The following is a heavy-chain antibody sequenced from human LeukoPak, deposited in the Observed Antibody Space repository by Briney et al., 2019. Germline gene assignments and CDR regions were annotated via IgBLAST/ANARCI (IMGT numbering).Heavy chain of an antibody. CDR1: GGSISSYY. CDR3: ARLLYSSGYYVDY. CDR2: IYYSGST. D-gene: IGHD3-22*01. V-gene: IGHV4-59*01. J-gene: IGHJ4*02. Sequence: SETLSLTCTVSGGSISSYYWGWIRQPPGKGLEWIGYIYYSGSTNYNPSLKSRVTISVDTSKNQFFLKLSSVTAADTAVYYCARLLYSSGYYVDYWGQGTLVTVSS.